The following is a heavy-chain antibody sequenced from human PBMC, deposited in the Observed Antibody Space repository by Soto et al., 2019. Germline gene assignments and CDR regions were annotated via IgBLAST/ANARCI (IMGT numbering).Heavy chain of an antibody. CDR2: ISYDGSNK. Sequence: QVQLVESGGGVVQPGRSLRLSCAASGFTFSSYAMHWVRQAPGKGLEWVAVISYDGSNKYYADSVKGRFTISRDNSKNTLYLQMNSLRAEDTAVYYCAREGALNWFDPWGQGTLVTVSS. CDR3: AREGALNWFDP. J-gene: IGHJ5*02. D-gene: IGHD3-16*01. V-gene: IGHV3-30-3*01. CDR1: GFTFSSYA.